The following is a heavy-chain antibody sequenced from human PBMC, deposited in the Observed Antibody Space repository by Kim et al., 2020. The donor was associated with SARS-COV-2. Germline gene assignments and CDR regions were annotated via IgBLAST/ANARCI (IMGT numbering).Heavy chain of an antibody. V-gene: IGHV3-15*01. J-gene: IGHJ4*02. Sequence: DYAAPVKGRFTISRDDSTNTLYLQMNSLKTEDTAVYYCTTEELVGGSYDYWGQGTLVTVSS. D-gene: IGHD1-26*01. CDR3: TTEELVGGSYDY.